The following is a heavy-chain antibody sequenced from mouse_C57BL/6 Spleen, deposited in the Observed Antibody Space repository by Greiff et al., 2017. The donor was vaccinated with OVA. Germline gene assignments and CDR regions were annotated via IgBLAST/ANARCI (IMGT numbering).Heavy chain of an antibody. CDR1: GYSITSGYY. CDR3: ARDPGYYRYYFDY. J-gene: IGHJ2*01. V-gene: IGHV3-6*01. D-gene: IGHD2-3*01. CDR2: ISYDGSN. Sequence: VQLKESGPGLVKPSQSLSLTCSVTGYSITSGYYWNWIRQFPGNKLEWMGYISYDGSNNYNPSLKNRISITRDTSKNQFFLKLNSVTTEDTATYYCARDPGYYRYYFDYWGQGTTLTVSS.